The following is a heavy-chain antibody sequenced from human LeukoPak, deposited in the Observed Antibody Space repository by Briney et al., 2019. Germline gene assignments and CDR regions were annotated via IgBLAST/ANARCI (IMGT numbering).Heavy chain of an antibody. CDR3: ARVTPPGVAGTAGYYFDY. Sequence: SETLSLTCAVYGGSFSGYYWSWIRQPPAKGLEGIGEINHSGSTNYNPSLKSRVTISVDTSKNQFSLKLSSVTAADTAVYYCARVTPPGVAGTAGYYFDYWGQGTLVTVSS. J-gene: IGHJ4*02. CDR1: GGSFSGYY. D-gene: IGHD6-19*01. V-gene: IGHV4-34*01. CDR2: INHSGST.